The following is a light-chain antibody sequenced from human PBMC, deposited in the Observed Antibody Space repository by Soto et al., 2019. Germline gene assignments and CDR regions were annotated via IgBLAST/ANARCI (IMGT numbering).Light chain of an antibody. CDR1: QTISSW. CDR2: KAS. CDR3: QHYNSYSEA. J-gene: IGKJ1*01. Sequence: ASQTISSWLAWYQQKPGKAPKLLIYKASNLKSGVPSRFSGSGSGTEFTLTISSLQPDDFATYYCQHYNSYSEAFGQGTKVDIK. V-gene: IGKV1-5*03.